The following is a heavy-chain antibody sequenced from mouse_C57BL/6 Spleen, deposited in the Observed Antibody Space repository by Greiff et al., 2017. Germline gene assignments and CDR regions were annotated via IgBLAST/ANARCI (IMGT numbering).Heavy chain of an antibody. J-gene: IGHJ3*01. CDR2: ISSGSSTI. CDR1: GFTFSDYG. D-gene: IGHD1-1*01. Sequence: EVQLQESGGGLVKPGGSLKLSCAASGFTFSDYGMHWVRQAPEKGLEWVAYISSGSSTIYYADTVKGRFTISRDNAKNTLFLQMTSLRSEDTAMYYCAISTVRGWFAYWGQGTLVTVSA. V-gene: IGHV5-17*01. CDR3: AISTVRGWFAY.